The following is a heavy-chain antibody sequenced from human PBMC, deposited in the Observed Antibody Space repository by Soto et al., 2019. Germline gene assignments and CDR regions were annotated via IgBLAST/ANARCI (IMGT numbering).Heavy chain of an antibody. D-gene: IGHD2-15*01. CDR1: GGSISSYY. V-gene: IGHV4-59*08. J-gene: IGHJ4*02. CDR2: IYYSGST. CDR3: ASRRAACATLAY. Sequence: QVQLQESGPGLVKPSETLSLTCTVSGGSISSYYWSWIRQSPGKGLEWIGHIYYSGSTNYNPSLKSRVTISVDTSKNQFSLKLSSVTAEDTAVYYCASRRAACATLAYWGQGTLVTVSS.